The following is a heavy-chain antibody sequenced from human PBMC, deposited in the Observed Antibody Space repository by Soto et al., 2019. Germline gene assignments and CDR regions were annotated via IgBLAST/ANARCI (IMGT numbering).Heavy chain of an antibody. CDR2: IYYSGST. Sequence: QVQLQESGPGLVKPSQTLSLTCTVSGGSISSGGYYWSWIRQHPGKGLEWIGYIYYSGSTYYNPSLKSRVTISVDTSKNQFSLKLSSVTAADTAVYYCAGYCSSTSCYTKGAFDIWGQGTMVTVSS. D-gene: IGHD2-2*02. J-gene: IGHJ3*02. CDR1: GGSISSGGYY. CDR3: AGYCSSTSCYTKGAFDI. V-gene: IGHV4-31*03.